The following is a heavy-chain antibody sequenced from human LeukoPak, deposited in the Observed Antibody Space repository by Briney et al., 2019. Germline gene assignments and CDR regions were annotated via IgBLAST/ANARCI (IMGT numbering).Heavy chain of an antibody. CDR2: ISSNGGST. CDR1: GFTFSSYA. J-gene: IGHJ4*02. Sequence: PGGSLRLSCAASGFTFSSYAMHWVRQAPGKGLEYVSAISSNGGSTYYANSVKGRFTISRDNSKNTLYLQMGGLRAEDMAVYYCAREISGSYYDYFDYWGQGTLVTVSS. CDR3: AREISGSYYDYFDY. D-gene: IGHD1-26*01. V-gene: IGHV3-64*01.